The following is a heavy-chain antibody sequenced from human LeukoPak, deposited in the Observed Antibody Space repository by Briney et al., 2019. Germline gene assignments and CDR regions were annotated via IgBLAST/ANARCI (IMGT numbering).Heavy chain of an antibody. V-gene: IGHV3-7*01. CDR3: ASLGNGGYYYYYYYMDV. D-gene: IGHD7-27*01. CDR2: IKQDGSEK. J-gene: IGHJ6*03. Sequence: GGSLRLSCAASGFTFSSYWMSWVRQAPGKGLEWVANIKQDGSEKYYVDSVKGRFTISRDNAKNSLYLQMNSLRAEDTAVYYCASLGNGGYYYYYYYMDVWGKGTTVTVSS. CDR1: GFTFSSYW.